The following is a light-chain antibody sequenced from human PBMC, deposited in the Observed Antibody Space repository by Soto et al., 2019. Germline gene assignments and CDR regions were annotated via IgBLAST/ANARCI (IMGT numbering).Light chain of an antibody. CDR1: NSDVGGYNY. CDR3: SSYAGSNRV. Sequence: QSALTQPPSASGSPGQSVTISCTGTNSDVGGYNYVSWYQQYPGKAPKLMIYEVSKRPSGVPDRFSGSKSGNTASLTVSGLQAEDEADYYCSSYAGSNRVFGTGTKLTVL. V-gene: IGLV2-8*01. CDR2: EVS. J-gene: IGLJ1*01.